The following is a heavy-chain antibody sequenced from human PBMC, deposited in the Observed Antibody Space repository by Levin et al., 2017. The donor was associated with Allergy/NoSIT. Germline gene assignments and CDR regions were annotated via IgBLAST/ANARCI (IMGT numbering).Heavy chain of an antibody. Sequence: GESLKISCAASGFTLSSHSMNWVRQAPGKGLEWVSSISSSSSYIYYADSVKGRFTISRDNAKNSLYLQMNSPRAEDTAVYYCARELVVAGTPNYYGMDVWGQGTTVTVSS. CDR2: ISSSSSYI. CDR3: ARELVVAGTPNYYGMDV. V-gene: IGHV3-21*01. J-gene: IGHJ6*02. D-gene: IGHD6-19*01. CDR1: GFTLSSHS.